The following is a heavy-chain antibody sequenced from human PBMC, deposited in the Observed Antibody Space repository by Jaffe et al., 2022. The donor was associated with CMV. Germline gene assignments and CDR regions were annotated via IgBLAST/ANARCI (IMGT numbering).Heavy chain of an antibody. CDR1: GGSISSYY. V-gene: IGHV4-59*08. Sequence: QVQLQESGPGLVKPSETLSLTCTVSGGSISSYYWSWIRQPPGKGLEWIGYIYYSGSTNYNPSLKSRVTISVDTSKNQFSLKLSSVTAADTAVYYCARQGSSGYYYSNFDYWGQGTLVTVSS. CDR3: ARQGSSGYYYSNFDY. D-gene: IGHD3-22*01. J-gene: IGHJ4*02. CDR2: IYYSGST.